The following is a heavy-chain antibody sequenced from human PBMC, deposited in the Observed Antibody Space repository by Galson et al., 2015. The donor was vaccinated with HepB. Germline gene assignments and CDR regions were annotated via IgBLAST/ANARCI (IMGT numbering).Heavy chain of an antibody. D-gene: IGHD3-10*01. CDR3: ARTDAFFFGTGSSPFDS. CDR1: GGSFSGYY. V-gene: IGHV4-34*01. J-gene: IGHJ4*02. Sequence: TLSLTCAVYGGSFSGYYWSWIRQPPGKGLVWIGEINYRGSTRYNPSLKSRVTISIDTSKNHLTLKLTSVTAADTAVYYCARTDAFFFGTGSSPFDSWGQGTLVTVSS. CDR2: INYRGST.